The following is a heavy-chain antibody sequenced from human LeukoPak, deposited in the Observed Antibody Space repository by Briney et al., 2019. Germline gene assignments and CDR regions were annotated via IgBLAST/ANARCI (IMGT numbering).Heavy chain of an antibody. Sequence: GASVKVSFKASGYTFTSYDINWVRQATGQGLEWMGWMNPNSGNTGYAQKFQGRVTMTRNTSISTAYMELSSLRSEDTAVYYCARFNYDFWSGYYWYYYYYMDVWGKGTTVTVSS. CDR3: ARFNYDFWSGYYWYYYYYMDV. J-gene: IGHJ6*03. CDR1: GYTFTSYD. D-gene: IGHD3-3*01. CDR2: MNPNSGNT. V-gene: IGHV1-8*01.